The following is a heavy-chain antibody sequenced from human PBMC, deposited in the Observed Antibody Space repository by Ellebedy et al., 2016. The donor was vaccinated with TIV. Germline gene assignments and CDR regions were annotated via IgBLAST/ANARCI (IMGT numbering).Heavy chain of an antibody. CDR1: GFTFSDYS. V-gene: IGHV3-11*01. D-gene: IGHD2/OR15-2a*01. J-gene: IGHJ4*02. Sequence: GGSLRLXXAASGFTFSDYSMSWIRQAPGKGLQWISYITSSGSSMYYADSVKGRFTISRDNTQKSLYLEMNSLRAEDTAVYFCARGTLYNSSPYEYWGQGTPVTVSS. CDR2: ITSSGSSM. CDR3: ARGTLYNSSPYEY.